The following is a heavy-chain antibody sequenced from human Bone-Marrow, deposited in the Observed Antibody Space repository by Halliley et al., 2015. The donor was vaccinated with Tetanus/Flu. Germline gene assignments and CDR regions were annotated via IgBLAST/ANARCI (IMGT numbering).Heavy chain of an antibody. V-gene: IGHV3-21*06. CDR2: ISGSGAYT. CDR1: GFTFSSYA. D-gene: IGHD6-19*01. CDR3: ARDPAVVVQWVAGTGHPFDY. Sequence: LSLTCAASGFTFSSYAMSWVRQAPGKGLEWVSSISGSGAYTFYADSVKGRFTISRDNAKNSLYLQMNSLRAEDTAIYYCARDPAVVVQWVAGTGHPFDYWGQGTLVTVSS. J-gene: IGHJ4*02.